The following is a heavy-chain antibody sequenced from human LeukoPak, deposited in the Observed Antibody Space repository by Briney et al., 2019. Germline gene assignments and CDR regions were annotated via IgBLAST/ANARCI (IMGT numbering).Heavy chain of an antibody. D-gene: IGHD3-22*01. CDR2: ISGSGGST. CDR1: GFTFSSYA. V-gene: IGHV3-23*01. CDR3: AKAEWTMTGTDY. Sequence: PGGSLRLSCAASGFTFSSYAMSWVRQAPGKGLEWVSGISGSGGSTYYADSVKGRFTISRDNSKNTLYLQMNSLRAEDTALYYCAKAEWTMTGTDYWGQGTLVTVSS. J-gene: IGHJ4*02.